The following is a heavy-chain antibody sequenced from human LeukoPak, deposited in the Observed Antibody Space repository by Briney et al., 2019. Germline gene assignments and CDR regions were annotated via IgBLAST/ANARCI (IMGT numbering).Heavy chain of an antibody. CDR3: ARKNYGNGFAP. CDR1: GGSISSGGYY. CDR2: IYYSGST. D-gene: IGHD4-17*01. J-gene: IGHJ5*02. Sequence: SETLSLTCTVSGGSISSGGYYWSWIRQHPGKGLEWIGYIYYSGSTYYNPSLKSRVTISVDTSKNQFSLKLSSVTAADTAVYYCARKNYGNGFAPWAREPLVTVPS. V-gene: IGHV4-31*03.